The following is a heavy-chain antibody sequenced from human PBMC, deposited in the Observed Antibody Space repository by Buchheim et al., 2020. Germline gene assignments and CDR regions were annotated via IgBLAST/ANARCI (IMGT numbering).Heavy chain of an antibody. CDR1: EFTFSSYW. J-gene: IGHJ4*02. CDR3: AKDLNYYDSSGPSDY. CDR2: ISYDGSNK. D-gene: IGHD3-22*01. Sequence: VQLVESGGGLVQPGGSLRLSCAASEFTFSSYWMSWVRQAPGKGLEWVAVISYDGSNKYYADSVKGRFTISRDNSKNTLYLQMNSLRAEDTAVYYCAKDLNYYDSSGPSDYWGQGTL. V-gene: IGHV3-30*18.